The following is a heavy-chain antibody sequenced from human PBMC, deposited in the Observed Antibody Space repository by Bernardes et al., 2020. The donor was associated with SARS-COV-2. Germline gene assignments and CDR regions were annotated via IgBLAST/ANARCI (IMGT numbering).Heavy chain of an antibody. CDR1: GYTFTGYY. CDR2: IDPNRGGT. CDR3: ARGSVYADYSSYQIFYFDS. D-gene: IGHD4-4*01. J-gene: IGHJ4*02. Sequence: ASVKVSCKASGYTFTGYYMHWVRQAPGQGPEWMGWIDPNRGGTNYAQKFQGRVTMTRDTSISTAYVELSRLRSDDTAVYYCARGSVYADYSSYQIFYFDSWGQGSPVTVSS. V-gene: IGHV1-2*02.